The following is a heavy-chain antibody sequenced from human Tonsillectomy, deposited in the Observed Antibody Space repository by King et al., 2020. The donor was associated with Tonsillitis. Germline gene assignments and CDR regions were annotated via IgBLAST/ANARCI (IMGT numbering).Heavy chain of an antibody. CDR2: IDPRDSYT. V-gene: IGHV5-10-1*03. CDR3: ARHPPSDWSYFFDY. D-gene: IGHD3-9*01. J-gene: IGHJ4*02. Sequence: QLVQSGAEVKKPGESLRISCKGSGYTFTGFWISWVRQVPGKGLEWMGRIDPRDSYTRYSPTFQGHVTISVDKSINTAYLQWSSLRASDTAMFYFARHPPSDWSYFFDYWGQGTLVTVSS. CDR1: GYTFTGFW.